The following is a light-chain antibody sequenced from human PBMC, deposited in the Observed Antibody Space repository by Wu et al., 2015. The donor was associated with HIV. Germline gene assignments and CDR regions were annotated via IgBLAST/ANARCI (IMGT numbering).Light chain of an antibody. CDR1: QSIRTN. J-gene: IGKJ2*01. CDR3: QQYNNWVSHT. Sequence: GRAPLCRASQSIRTNLVXVPSKNLGQSSHGSSSMVHPPGPTGVPPRFSGSGSGMEFSLTISSMQSEDFALYYCQQYNNWVSHTFGQGTKLDLK. V-gene: IGKV3-15*01. CDR2: VHP.